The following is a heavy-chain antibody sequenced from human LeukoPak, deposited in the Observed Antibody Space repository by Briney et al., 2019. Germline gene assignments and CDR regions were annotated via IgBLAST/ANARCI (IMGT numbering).Heavy chain of an antibody. D-gene: IGHD5-12*01. Sequence: GSLRLSCAAAGCTFITSWMTWVRQAPGGGLDWLGNINPDGSRINYVDSVKGRFTFSRDNAKNSLFLQMNSLRAEDTAVFYCARDSGYNAFDIWGQGTMVTVSS. CDR1: GCTFITSW. J-gene: IGHJ3*02. V-gene: IGHV3-7*01. CDR3: ARDSGYNAFDI. CDR2: INPDGSRI.